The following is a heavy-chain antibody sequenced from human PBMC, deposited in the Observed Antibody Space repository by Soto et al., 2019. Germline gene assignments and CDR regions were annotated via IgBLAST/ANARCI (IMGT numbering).Heavy chain of an antibody. CDR3: ARARLSGYCTNGVCYHYYYYGMDV. J-gene: IGHJ6*02. Sequence: PSETLSLTCAVYGGSFSGYCWSWIRQPPGKGLEWIGEINHSGSTNYNPSLKSRVTISVDTSKNQFSLKLSSVTAADTAVYYCARARLSGYCTNGVCYHYYYYGMDVWGQGTTVPSP. CDR1: GGSFSGYC. V-gene: IGHV4-34*01. CDR2: INHSGST. D-gene: IGHD2-8*01.